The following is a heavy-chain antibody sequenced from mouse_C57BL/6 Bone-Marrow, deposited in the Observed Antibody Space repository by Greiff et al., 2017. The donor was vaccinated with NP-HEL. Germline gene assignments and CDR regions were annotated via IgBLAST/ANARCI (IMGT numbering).Heavy chain of an antibody. Sequence: QVQLQQSGAELARPGASVKLSCKASGYTFTSYGISWVKQRTGQGLEWIGEIYPRSGNTYYNEKFKGKATLTADKSSSTAYMELRSLTSEDSAVDFCARGDLIYYYGSSSAWFAYWGQGTLVTVSA. V-gene: IGHV1-81*01. CDR3: ARGDLIYYYGSSSAWFAY. D-gene: IGHD1-1*01. J-gene: IGHJ3*01. CDR1: GYTFTSYG. CDR2: IYPRSGNT.